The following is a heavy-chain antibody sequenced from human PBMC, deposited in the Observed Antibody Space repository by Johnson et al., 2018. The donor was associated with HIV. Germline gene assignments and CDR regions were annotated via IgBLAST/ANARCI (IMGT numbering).Heavy chain of an antibody. D-gene: IGHD1-26*01. CDR3: TTDPGSWVGSAYYHGFDI. J-gene: IGHJ3*02. V-gene: IGHV3-23*04. CDR2: ISGSGGST. Sequence: VQLVESGGGLVQPGRSLRLSCAASGFTFDDYGMIWVRQAPGQGLEWVSAISGSGGSTYYADSVKGRFTIPRDTSNNTLYLQMNSLKTEDTAVYYCTTDPGSWVGSAYYHGFDIWGQGTMVTVSA. CDR1: GFTFDDYG.